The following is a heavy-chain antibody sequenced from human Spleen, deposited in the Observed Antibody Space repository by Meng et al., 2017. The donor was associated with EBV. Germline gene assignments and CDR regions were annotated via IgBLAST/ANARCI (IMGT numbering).Heavy chain of an antibody. CDR2: INPIGGTT. CDR3: ARDRRLGSAYWYFDL. V-gene: IGHV1-46*01. CDR1: GYTFTSYY. J-gene: IGHJ2*01. D-gene: IGHD7-27*01. Sequence: LLRAGGGRKKPGASVKVSCKASGYTFTSYYLHWGRQAPGQGLEWMGIINPIGGTTSYAQEFQGRVAMTGDTSTSTVYMELSSLTSEDTAVYYCARDRRLGSAYWYFDLWGRGTLVTVSS.